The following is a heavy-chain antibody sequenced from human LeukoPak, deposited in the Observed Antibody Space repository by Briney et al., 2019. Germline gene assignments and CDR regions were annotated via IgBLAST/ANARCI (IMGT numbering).Heavy chain of an antibody. CDR2: IIPIFGTA. D-gene: IGHD2-2*01. V-gene: IGHV1-69*13. Sequence: SVTVSCKASGGTFSSYAISWVRQAPGQGLEWMGGIIPIFGTANYAQKFQGRVTITADESTSTAYMELSSLRSEDTAVYYCARDLLFACSSTSCYLSARFDPWGQGTLVTVSS. J-gene: IGHJ5*02. CDR1: GGTFSSYA. CDR3: ARDLLFACSSTSCYLSARFDP.